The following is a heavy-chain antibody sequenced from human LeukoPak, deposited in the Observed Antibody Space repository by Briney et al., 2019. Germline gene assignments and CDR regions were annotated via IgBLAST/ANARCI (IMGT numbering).Heavy chain of an antibody. V-gene: IGHV1-3*01. CDR2: INAGNGNT. Sequence: GASVKVSCKASGYTFTSHAIHWVRQAPGQRLEWMGWINAGNGNTKYSQKFQGRVTITRDTSASTAYMELSSLRSEDTAVYYCARGGIAVAGISYWGQGTLVTVSS. CDR1: GYTFTSHA. J-gene: IGHJ4*02. CDR3: ARGGIAVAGISY. D-gene: IGHD6-19*01.